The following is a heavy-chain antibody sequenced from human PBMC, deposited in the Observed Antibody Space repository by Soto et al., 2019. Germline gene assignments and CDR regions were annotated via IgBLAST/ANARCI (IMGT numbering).Heavy chain of an antibody. CDR3: AKDWVRFAYYDFWSGYSPGY. Sequence: QVQLVESGGGVVQPGRSLRLSCAASGFTFSSYGMHWVRQAPGKGLEWVAVISYDGSNKYYADSVKGRFTISRDNSKNTLYLQMNSLRAEDTAVYYCAKDWVRFAYYDFWSGYSPGYWGQGTLVTVSS. CDR1: GFTFSSYG. J-gene: IGHJ4*02. D-gene: IGHD3-3*01. V-gene: IGHV3-30*18. CDR2: ISYDGSNK.